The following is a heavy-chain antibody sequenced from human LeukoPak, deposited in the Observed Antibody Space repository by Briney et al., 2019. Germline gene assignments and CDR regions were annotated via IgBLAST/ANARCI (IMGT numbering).Heavy chain of an antibody. CDR3: ARAQCSSTSCYLHYYYYYMDV. CDR2: ISYDGSNK. CDR1: GFTFNNYA. J-gene: IGHJ6*03. V-gene: IGHV3-30*04. Sequence: GGSLRLSCVVSGFTFNNYAMHWVRQAPGKGLQWVAVISYDGSNKYYADSVKGRFTISRDNSKNTLYLQMNSLRAEDTAVYYCARAQCSSTSCYLHYYYYYMDVWAKGPRSPSP. D-gene: IGHD2-2*01.